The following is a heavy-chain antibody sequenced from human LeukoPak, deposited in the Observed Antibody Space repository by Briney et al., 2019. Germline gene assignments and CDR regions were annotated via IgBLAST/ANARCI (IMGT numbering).Heavy chain of an antibody. D-gene: IGHD6-19*01. CDR1: GFTFSSYS. CDR2: ISSSSNYI. CDR3: VRALYNRGWYPDYFDS. Sequence: GGSLRLSCAASGFTFSSYSMNWVRQAPGKGLEWVSSISSSSNYIYYTDSVKGRFTISRDNAKNSLYLQMNSLRAEDTAVYYCVRALYNRGWYPDYFDSWGQGTLVTVSA. J-gene: IGHJ4*02. V-gene: IGHV3-21*01.